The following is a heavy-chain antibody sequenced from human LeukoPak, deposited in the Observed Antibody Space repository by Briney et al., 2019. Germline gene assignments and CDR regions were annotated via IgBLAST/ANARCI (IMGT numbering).Heavy chain of an antibody. CDR1: GYTLTELS. Sequence: ASVKVSCKVSGYTLTELSMHWVRQAPGKGLEWMGGFDPEDGETTYAQKFQGRVTMTEDTSTDTAYMELSSLRSEDTAVYYCAIGRPRSYYFDYWGQGTLVTVSS. V-gene: IGHV1-24*01. J-gene: IGHJ4*02. CDR2: FDPEDGET. CDR3: AIGRPRSYYFDY. D-gene: IGHD1-26*01.